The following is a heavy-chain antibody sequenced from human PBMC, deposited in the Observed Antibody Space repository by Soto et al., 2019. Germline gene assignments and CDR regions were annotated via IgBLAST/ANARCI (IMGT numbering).Heavy chain of an antibody. CDR2: ISAYNGNT. CDR3: ARDQSGYVGHGY. J-gene: IGHJ4*02. V-gene: IGHV1-18*01. Sequence: QVQLVQSGAEVKKPGASVKVSCKASGYTFSSYGISWVRQAPGQGLEGMGWISAYNGNTNYARKLQGRVTMTTDTTTSTAYMDLRSLRSDDTAVYYCARDQSGYVGHGYWGQGTLVTVSS. CDR1: GYTFSSYG. D-gene: IGHD5-12*01.